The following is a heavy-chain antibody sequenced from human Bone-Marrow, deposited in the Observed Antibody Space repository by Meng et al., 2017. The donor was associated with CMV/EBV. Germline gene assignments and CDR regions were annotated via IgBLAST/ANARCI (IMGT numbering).Heavy chain of an antibody. V-gene: IGHV1-46*01. CDR2: INPSGGST. CDR1: GGTFSSYT. Sequence: ASVKVSCKASGGTFSSYTISWVRQAPGQGLEWMGIINPSGGSTSYAQKFQGRVTMTRDTSTSTVYMELSSLRSEDTAVYYCARDPSSPNIVVVPAAPSGMDVWGQGTTVNVSS. D-gene: IGHD2-2*01. CDR3: ARDPSSPNIVVVPAAPSGMDV. J-gene: IGHJ6*02.